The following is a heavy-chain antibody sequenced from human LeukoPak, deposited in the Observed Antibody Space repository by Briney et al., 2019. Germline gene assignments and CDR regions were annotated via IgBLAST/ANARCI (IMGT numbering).Heavy chain of an antibody. CDR1: GFSFSNYG. D-gene: IGHD3-10*01. CDR3: ARTIRGDD. J-gene: IGHJ4*02. CDR2: ISTSSKTT. Sequence: GGSLRLSCTASGFSFSNYGMIWVRQAPGKGLEWVSYISTSSKTTYCADSVKGRFFISRDNAKNSLFLQMNSLRSEDTAVFYCARTIRGDDWGQGTLVLVSS. V-gene: IGHV3-48*01.